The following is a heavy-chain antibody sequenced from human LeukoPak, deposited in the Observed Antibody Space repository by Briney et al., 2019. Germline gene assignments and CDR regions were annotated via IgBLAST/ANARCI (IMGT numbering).Heavy chain of an antibody. CDR1: GFTFSDSF. V-gene: IGHV3-72*01. CDR3: ATSSWYRLAY. D-gene: IGHD6-13*01. J-gene: IGHJ4*02. CDR2: SRNKADSYTA. Sequence: GGSLRLSCAASGFTFSDSFMSWVRQAPGKGLEWVGRSRNKADSYTAEYAASVKGRFTISRDESKNSLYLQISSLETEDAAVYYCATSSWYRLAYWGQGSLVTVSS.